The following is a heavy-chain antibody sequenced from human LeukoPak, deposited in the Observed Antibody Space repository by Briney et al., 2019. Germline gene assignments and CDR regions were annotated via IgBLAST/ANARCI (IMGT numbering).Heavy chain of an antibody. J-gene: IGHJ5*02. CDR1: GYTFTIYG. Sequence: ASVTVSFKASGYTFTIYGISWVRQAPGQGIEWMGWISAYNGNTNYAQKLHGRVTMTTDTSTSTAYMELRSLRSDDTAVYYCARAVWELLPSWFDPWGQGTLVTASS. CDR2: ISAYNGNT. D-gene: IGHD1-26*01. V-gene: IGHV1-18*01. CDR3: ARAVWELLPSWFDP.